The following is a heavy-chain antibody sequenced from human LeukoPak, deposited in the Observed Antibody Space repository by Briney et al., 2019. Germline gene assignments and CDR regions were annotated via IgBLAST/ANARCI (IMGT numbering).Heavy chain of an antibody. CDR3: ARATPYDSSGYYPTEAFDY. CDR1: GYTFTCYY. D-gene: IGHD3-22*01. V-gene: IGHV1-2*04. CDR2: INPNSGGT. J-gene: IGHJ4*02. Sequence: GASVKVSCKASGYTFTCYYMHWVRQAPGQGLEWMGWINPNSGGTNYAQKFQGWVTMTRDTSISTAYMELSRLRSDDTAVYYCARATPYDSSGYYPTEAFDYWGQGTLVTVSS.